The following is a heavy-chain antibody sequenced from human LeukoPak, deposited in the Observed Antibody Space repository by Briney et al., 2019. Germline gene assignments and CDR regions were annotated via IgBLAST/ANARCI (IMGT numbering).Heavy chain of an antibody. V-gene: IGHV4-39*07. D-gene: IGHD1-1*01. J-gene: IGHJ4*02. CDR3: ARAPVPGDYFDY. CDR1: GGSISSSSYY. CDR2: IYYSGST. Sequence: SETLSLTCTVSGGSISSSSYYWGWIRQPPGKGLEWIGSIYYSGSTYYNPSLKSRVTISVDTSKNQFSLKLSSVTAADTAVYYCARAPVPGDYFDYWGQGTLVTVSS.